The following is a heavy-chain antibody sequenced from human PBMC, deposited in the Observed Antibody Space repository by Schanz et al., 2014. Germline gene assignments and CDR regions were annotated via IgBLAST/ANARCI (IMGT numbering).Heavy chain of an antibody. Sequence: LQLQESGSGLMKPSQTLSLTCAVSGGSISSGGYSWNWIRQSPGKGLEWIGFISYSGSTYYNPSLKSRVTISVDTSKNQFSLNLSSATAEDTAVYYCARDRGHGDLPGDIWGQGTMXTVSS. CDR1: GGSISSGGYS. CDR2: ISYSGST. D-gene: IGHD4-17*01. V-gene: IGHV4-30-2*05. CDR3: ARDRGHGDLPGDI. J-gene: IGHJ3*02.